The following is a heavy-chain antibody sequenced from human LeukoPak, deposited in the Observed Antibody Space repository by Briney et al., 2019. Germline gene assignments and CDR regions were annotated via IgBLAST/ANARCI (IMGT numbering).Heavy chain of an antibody. CDR3: ASGGPSSKYQKTGLFDY. V-gene: IGHV1-3*01. D-gene: IGHD7-27*01. J-gene: IGHJ4*02. Sequence: ASVKVSCKASGYTFTSYAMHWVRQAPGQRLEWMGWINAGNGNTKYSQKFQGRVTITRDTSASTAYMELSSLRSEDTAVYYCASGGPSSKYQKTGLFDYWGQGTLVTVSS. CDR1: GYTFTSYA. CDR2: INAGNGNT.